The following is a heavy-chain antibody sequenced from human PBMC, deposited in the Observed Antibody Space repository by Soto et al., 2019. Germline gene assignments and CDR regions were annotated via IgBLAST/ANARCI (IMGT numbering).Heavy chain of an antibody. CDR3: AKGGSYFAFYYYGMDV. D-gene: IGHD1-26*01. V-gene: IGHV3-30*18. Sequence: PGGSLRLSCAASGFTFSSYGMHWVRQAPGKGLEWVAVISYDGSNKYYADSVKGRSTISRDNSKNTLYLQMNSLRAEDTAVYYCAKGGSYFAFYYYGMDVWGQGTTVTVSS. CDR2: ISYDGSNK. CDR1: GFTFSSYG. J-gene: IGHJ6*02.